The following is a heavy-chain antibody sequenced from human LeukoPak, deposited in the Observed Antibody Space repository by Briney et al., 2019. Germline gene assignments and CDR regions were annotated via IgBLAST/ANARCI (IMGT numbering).Heavy chain of an antibody. CDR3: ARDQQGNFDY. CDR2: INHSGRT. J-gene: IGHJ4*02. V-gene: IGHV4-34*01. CDR1: GGSFSGYY. Sequence: SETLSLTCAVYGGSFSGYYWSWIRQPPGKGLEWIGEINHSGRTNYNPSLKSRVTISVDTSKNQFSLKLSSVTAADTAVYYCARDQQGNFDYWGQGTLVTVSS. D-gene: IGHD7-27*01.